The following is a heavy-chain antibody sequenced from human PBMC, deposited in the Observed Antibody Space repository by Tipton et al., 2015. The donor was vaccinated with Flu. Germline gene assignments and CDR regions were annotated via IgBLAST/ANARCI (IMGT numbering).Heavy chain of an antibody. Sequence: QLVQSGAEVKKPGASVKVSCKASGYTFTSYGISWVRQAPGQGLEWMGWISPYTDNTNYAQKFQGRVTMTTDTSTSTAYMEVRSLRSDDTAVYYCARDMPQGIVVIPPAKRFDYWGQGTLVTVSS. CDR2: ISPYTDNT. CDR3: ARDMPQGIVVIPPAKRFDY. D-gene: IGHD2-2*01. J-gene: IGHJ4*02. V-gene: IGHV1-18*01. CDR1: GYTFTSYG.